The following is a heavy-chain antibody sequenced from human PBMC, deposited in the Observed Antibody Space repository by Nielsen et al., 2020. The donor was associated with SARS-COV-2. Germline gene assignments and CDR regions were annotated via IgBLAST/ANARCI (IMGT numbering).Heavy chain of an antibody. Sequence: ASVKVSCKASGYTFTSYDINWVRQATGQGLEWMGWMNPNSGNTGYAQKFQGRVTMTRDTSTSTVYMELSSLRSEDTAVYYCARSSVLDSSGYSGFDYWGQGTLVTVSS. CDR2: MNPNSGNT. D-gene: IGHD3-22*01. V-gene: IGHV1-8*01. J-gene: IGHJ4*02. CDR3: ARSSVLDSSGYSGFDY. CDR1: GYTFTSYD.